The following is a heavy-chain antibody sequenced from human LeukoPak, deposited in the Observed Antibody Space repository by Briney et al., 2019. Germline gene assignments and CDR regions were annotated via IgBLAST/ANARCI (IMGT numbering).Heavy chain of an antibody. J-gene: IGHJ3*02. CDR2: IIPIFGTA. V-gene: IGHV1-69*13. D-gene: IGHD3-22*01. CDR3: ARAEESYYYDSSAIYAFDI. CDR1: GGTFSSYA. Sequence: SVKVSCKASGGTFSSYAISWVRQAPGQGLEWMGGIIPIFGTANYAQKFQGRVTITADESTSTAYMELSSLRSEDTAVYYCARAEESYYYDSSAIYAFDIRGQGTMVTVSS.